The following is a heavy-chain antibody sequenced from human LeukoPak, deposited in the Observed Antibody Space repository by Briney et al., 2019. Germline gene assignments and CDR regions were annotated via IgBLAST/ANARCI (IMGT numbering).Heavy chain of an antibody. V-gene: IGHV4-30-2*01. Sequence: SETLSLTCTVSGGSISSGGYYWSWIRQPPGKGLEWIGYIYHSGSTYYNPSLKSRVTISVDRSKNQFSLKLSSVTAADTAVYYCARVFCSSTSCPHDYWGQGTLVTVSS. J-gene: IGHJ4*02. CDR3: ARVFCSSTSCPHDY. CDR1: GGSISSGGYY. D-gene: IGHD2-2*01. CDR2: IYHSGST.